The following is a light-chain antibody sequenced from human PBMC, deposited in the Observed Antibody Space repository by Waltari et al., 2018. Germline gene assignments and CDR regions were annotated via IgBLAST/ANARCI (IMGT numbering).Light chain of an antibody. V-gene: IGLV2-14*03. J-gene: IGLJ3*02. CDR2: DVS. Sequence: QSALTQPASVSGSPGQSITISCTGTSRDVGSYNSVSWYQDHPGQGPKVIIYDVSDRPSGVSALFSGSKSGNTASLTISGLQAEDGADYDCSSQSSNNVVLFGGGTKVTVL. CDR1: SRDVGSYNS. CDR3: SSQSSNNVVL.